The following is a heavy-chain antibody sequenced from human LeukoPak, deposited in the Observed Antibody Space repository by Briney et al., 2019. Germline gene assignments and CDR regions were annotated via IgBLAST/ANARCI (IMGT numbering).Heavy chain of an antibody. V-gene: IGHV3-7*01. D-gene: IGHD1-1*01. CDR1: GFTFSSYW. CDR2: IKQDGSER. CDR3: VTQRGYGDY. Sequence: GGSLRLSCAASGFTFSSYWMSWVRQAPGKGLEWVANIKQDGSERYYVDSVKGRFTISRDNAKNSLYLQMNSLRAEDTAVYYCVTQRGYGDYWGQGTLVTVSS. J-gene: IGHJ4*02.